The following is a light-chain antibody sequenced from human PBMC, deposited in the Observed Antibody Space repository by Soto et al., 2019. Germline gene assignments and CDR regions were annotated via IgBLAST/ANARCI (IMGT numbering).Light chain of an antibody. CDR2: ESS. V-gene: IGKV3-11*01. CDR1: QSVGTS. Sequence: EIVVTQSPATLSLSPGERATLSCRASQSVGTSLAWYQQKSGQAPRLLFYESSNRATYIPARFSASGSGTDFTLTISGLEPEDFAVYYCQQRGVWPLTFGGGTKVDIK. J-gene: IGKJ4*01. CDR3: QQRGVWPLT.